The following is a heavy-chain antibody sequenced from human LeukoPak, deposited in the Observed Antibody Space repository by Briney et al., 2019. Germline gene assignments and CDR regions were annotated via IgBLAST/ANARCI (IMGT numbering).Heavy chain of an antibody. CDR3: VVGSTEYGNAYAH. V-gene: IGHV3-23*01. D-gene: IGHD2/OR15-2a*01. J-gene: IGHJ4*02. Sequence: GGSLRLSCAASGFTFNNYGMSWVRQAAGKGLQWVSSINTNGASTYYADSVKGRFTISRDNSNNMVYLQMNSLRVEETAIYYCVVGSTEYGNAYAHWCQGTLVTVSS. CDR2: INTNGAST. CDR1: GFTFNNYG.